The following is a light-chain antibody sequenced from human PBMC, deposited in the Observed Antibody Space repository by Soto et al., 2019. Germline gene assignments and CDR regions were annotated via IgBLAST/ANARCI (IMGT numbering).Light chain of an antibody. V-gene: IGKV3-15*01. J-gene: IGKJ1*01. CDR1: QSVSSS. CDR3: QQYNNWWT. Sequence: EVVMTQSPATLSMSPGERATLSCRASQSVSSSLAWYQQKPGQAPRLLLYGASTRATGIPDRFSGSGSETEFTLTISSLQAEDFAIYYCQQYNNWWTFGQGTKVESK. CDR2: GAS.